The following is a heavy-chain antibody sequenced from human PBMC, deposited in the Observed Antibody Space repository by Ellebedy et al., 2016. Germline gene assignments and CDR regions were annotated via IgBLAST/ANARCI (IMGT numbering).Heavy chain of an antibody. J-gene: IGHJ5*02. D-gene: IGHD5-18*01. CDR1: GYSFTSYW. V-gene: IGHV5-51*01. Sequence: KVSCXGSGYSFTSYWIGWVRQMPGKGLEWMGIIYPGDSDTRYSPSFQGQVTISADKSISTAYLQWSSLKASDTAMYYCARLSEDTAMPEGFNPWGQGTLVTVSS. CDR3: ARLSEDTAMPEGFNP. CDR2: IYPGDSDT.